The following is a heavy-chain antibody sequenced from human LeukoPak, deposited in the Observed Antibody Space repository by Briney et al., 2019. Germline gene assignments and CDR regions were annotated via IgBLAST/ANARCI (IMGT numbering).Heavy chain of an antibody. D-gene: IGHD3-22*01. CDR1: GFTFTSSA. Sequence: GASVKVSCKASGFTFTSSAVQWVRQARGQRLEWIGWIVVGSGNTNYAQKFQERVTITRDMSTSTAYMELSSLRSEDTAVYYCATDRFNPYDSSGYYYGSSFDYWGQGTLVTVSS. V-gene: IGHV1-58*01. CDR3: ATDRFNPYDSSGYYYGSSFDY. J-gene: IGHJ4*02. CDR2: IVVGSGNT.